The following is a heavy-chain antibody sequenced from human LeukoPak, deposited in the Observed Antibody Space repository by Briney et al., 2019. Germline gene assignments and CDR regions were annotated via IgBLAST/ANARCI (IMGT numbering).Heavy chain of an antibody. CDR3: AKDRGYYDFWSGLNDY. CDR1: GFTFSSYA. D-gene: IGHD3-3*01. J-gene: IGHJ4*02. Sequence: GASLRLSCAASGFTFSSYAMSWVRQAPGKGLEWVSAISGSGGSTYYADSVKGRFTISRDNSKNTLYLQMNSLRAEDTAVYYCAKDRGYYDFWSGLNDYWGQGTLVTVSS. V-gene: IGHV3-23*01. CDR2: ISGSGGST.